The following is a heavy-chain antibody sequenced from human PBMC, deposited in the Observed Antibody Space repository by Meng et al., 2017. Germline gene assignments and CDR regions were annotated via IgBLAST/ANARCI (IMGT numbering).Heavy chain of an antibody. CDR2: INSDGSRT. V-gene: IGHV3-74*01. J-gene: IGHJ4*02. CDR1: GFTFSSYW. D-gene: IGHD2-15*01. CDR3: ARDPLGQYTRVV. Sequence: EVQLVESGGGLVQPGGSLRLSCAASGFTFSSYWMHWVRQAPGKGLVWVSRINSDGSRTSYADSVKGRFTISRDNAKNSLYLQMNSLRAEDTAVYYCARDPLGQYTRVVWGQGTLVTVSS.